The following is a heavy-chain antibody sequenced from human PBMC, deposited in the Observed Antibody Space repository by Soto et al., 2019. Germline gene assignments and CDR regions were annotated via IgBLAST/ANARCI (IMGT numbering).Heavy chain of an antibody. CDR3: ARAERRIAAIFDH. CDR2: IYYSGST. CDR1: GGSISSYY. D-gene: IGHD6-13*01. J-gene: IGHJ5*02. V-gene: IGHV4-59*01. Sequence: PSETLSLTCTVSGGSISSYYWSWIRQPPGKGLEWIGYIYYSGSTNYNPSLKSRVTISVDTSKNQFSLKLSSVTAADTAVYYCARAERRIAAIFDHWGQGTLVTV.